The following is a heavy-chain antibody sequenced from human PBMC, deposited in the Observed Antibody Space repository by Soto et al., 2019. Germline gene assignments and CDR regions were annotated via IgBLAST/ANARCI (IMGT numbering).Heavy chain of an antibody. CDR3: AGDPNTSRFDF. CDR1: GNTFNNHA. D-gene: IGHD2-2*01. CDR2: ISTYSGTR. Sequence: ASVKVSCKASGNTFNNHAVSWLRQAPGQGLEWMGWISTYSGTRNYARKFQDRVTMSSDTSTSTVYMELRSLTSNDTAIYYCAGDPNTSRFDFWGQGILVTVSS. V-gene: IGHV1-18*01. J-gene: IGHJ4*02.